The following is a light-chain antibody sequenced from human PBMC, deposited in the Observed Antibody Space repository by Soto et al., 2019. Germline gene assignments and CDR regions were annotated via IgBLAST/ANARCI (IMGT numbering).Light chain of an antibody. Sequence: DIQMTQSPSSLSASVGDRVTITCQASQDISKYLNWYQQKPGNAPNLLIYDVSNLEIGVPSRFSGGGSGTHFTFTISSLQPEDVATYYCQQYDNFPLTFGGGTKVEIK. V-gene: IGKV1-33*01. CDR1: QDISKY. J-gene: IGKJ4*01. CDR3: QQYDNFPLT. CDR2: DVS.